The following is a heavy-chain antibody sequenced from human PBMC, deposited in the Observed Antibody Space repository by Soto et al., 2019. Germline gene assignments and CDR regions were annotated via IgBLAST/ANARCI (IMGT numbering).Heavy chain of an antibody. CDR1: GFTFTSSA. V-gene: IGHV1-58*01. Sequence: QMQLVQSGPEVKKPGTSVKVSCKASGFTFTSSAVQWVRQARGQRLEWIGWIVVGSGNTNYAQKFQERVTITREMSTSTAYMELSSLRSEDTAVYYCAADKDYYGSGSYPNSYYYYGMDVWGQGTTVTVSS. CDR3: AADKDYYGSGSYPNSYYYYGMDV. CDR2: IVVGSGNT. D-gene: IGHD3-10*01. J-gene: IGHJ6*02.